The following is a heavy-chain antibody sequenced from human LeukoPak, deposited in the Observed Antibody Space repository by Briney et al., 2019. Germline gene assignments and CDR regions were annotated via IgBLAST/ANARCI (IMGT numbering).Heavy chain of an antibody. Sequence: ASVKVSCKASGYTFTGYYMHWVRQAPGQGLEWMGWINPNSGGTNYAQKFQDRVTMTRDTSISTAYMELSRLGFDDTAVYYCARSTVLWFGESNADYYYGMDVWGQGTTVTVSS. V-gene: IGHV1-2*02. D-gene: IGHD3-10*01. CDR3: ARSTVLWFGESNADYYYGMDV. CDR1: GYTFTGYY. J-gene: IGHJ6*02. CDR2: INPNSGGT.